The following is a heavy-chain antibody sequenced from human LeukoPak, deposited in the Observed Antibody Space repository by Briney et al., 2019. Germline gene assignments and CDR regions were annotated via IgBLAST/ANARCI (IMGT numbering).Heavy chain of an antibody. CDR3: ARHANNCSGGSCYSNWFDP. CDR1: GGSFSGYY. J-gene: IGHJ5*02. Sequence: SETLSLTCAVYGGSFSGYYWSWIRQPPGKGLEWIGEINHSGSTNYNPSLKSRVAISVDTSKNQFSLKLSSVTAADTAVYYCARHANNCSGGSCYSNWFDPWGQGTLVTVSS. D-gene: IGHD2-15*01. V-gene: IGHV4-34*01. CDR2: INHSGST.